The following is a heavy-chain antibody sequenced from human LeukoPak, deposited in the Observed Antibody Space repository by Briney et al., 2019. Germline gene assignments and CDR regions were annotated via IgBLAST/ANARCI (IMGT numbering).Heavy chain of an antibody. V-gene: IGHV3-23*01. D-gene: IGHD1-26*01. CDR1: RFTFSDYA. Sequence: GGSLRLSCAASRFTFSDYAMSWVRQAPGKRLEWVSTIDGGGDGTYYADAVKGRFTISRDNSKDTLYLQMNSLKAEDTAVYYCARVDWEGSGSYYFDYWGQGTLVTVSS. CDR2: IDGGGDGT. J-gene: IGHJ4*02. CDR3: ARVDWEGSGSYYFDY.